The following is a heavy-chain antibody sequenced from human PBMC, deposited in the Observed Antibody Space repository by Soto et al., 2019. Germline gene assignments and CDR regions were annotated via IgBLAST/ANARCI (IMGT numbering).Heavy chain of an antibody. V-gene: IGHV4-59*01. CDR3: ALRSMAVVPEY. D-gene: IGHD3-22*01. Sequence: QVQLQESGPGLVKPSETLSLTCAVSGDSISSYYCMWIRQPPGKGLESIGYLYYGRSANYNPSLKSRVTLAVDKSTNQCYLTLSSMTAADTAVYYCALRSMAVVPEYWGQGTLVTVSS. J-gene: IGHJ4*02. CDR1: GDSISSYY. CDR2: LYYGRSA.